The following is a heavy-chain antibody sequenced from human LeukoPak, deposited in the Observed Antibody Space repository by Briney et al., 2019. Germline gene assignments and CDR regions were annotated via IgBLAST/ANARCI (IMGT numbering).Heavy chain of an antibody. D-gene: IGHD5-18*01. Sequence: SETLSLTCTVSGGSISSHYWSWIRQPPGKGLEWIGYIYTSGSTNYNPSLKSRVTISVDTSKNQFSLKLSSVTAADTAVYYCARLAVVYAFDIWGQGTMVTVSS. CDR1: GGSISSHY. V-gene: IGHV4-4*09. CDR2: IYTSGST. CDR3: ARLAVVYAFDI. J-gene: IGHJ3*02.